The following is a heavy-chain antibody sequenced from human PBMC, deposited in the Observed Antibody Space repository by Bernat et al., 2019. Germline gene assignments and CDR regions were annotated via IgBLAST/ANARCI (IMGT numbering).Heavy chain of an antibody. D-gene: IGHD4-23*01. V-gene: IGHV1-18*01. CDR1: GYTFTSYG. CDR2: ISAYKGDT. J-gene: IGHJ3*02. CDR3: TRHRSVTVADTDALDI. Sequence: QVQLVQSGAEVKKPGASVKVSCKASGYTFTSYGISWVRQAPGQGFEWIGWISAYKGDTNYAQKLQGRVTMTTDTSTRTVYMELRSLRSDDTAVYYCTRHRSVTVADTDALDIWGQGAMVTVSS.